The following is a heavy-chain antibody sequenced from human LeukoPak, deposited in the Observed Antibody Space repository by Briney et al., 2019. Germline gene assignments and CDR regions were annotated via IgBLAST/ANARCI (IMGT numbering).Heavy chain of an antibody. CDR3: ARGTLYSGWSYYFDY. CDR1: GGSISLSYYY. CDR2: VYYSGTT. J-gene: IGHJ4*02. V-gene: IGHV4-39*07. Sequence: SETLSLTCSVPGGSISLSYYYWGWIRQPPGKALEWIGSVYYSGTTSYNPSLKSRVTISVDMSKNHFSLRLSSVTAADTAMYYCARGTLYSGWSYYFDYWGQGSQVTVSS. D-gene: IGHD6-19*01.